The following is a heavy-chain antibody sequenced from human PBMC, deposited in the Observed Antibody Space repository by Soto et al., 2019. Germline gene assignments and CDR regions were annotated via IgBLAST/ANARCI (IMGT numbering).Heavy chain of an antibody. Sequence: QVQLQESGPGLVKPSGTLSLTCVVSGASISSNKWWRWVLQPPGKGLEWIGEIYHSGTTSYNPSLKSRVTMSVCKSKNQFSPKMSSVTAAETAVYFCAKDGSGHPYYSDNWGQGTLFTVSS. V-gene: IGHV4-4*02. CDR3: AKDGSGHPYYSDN. CDR2: IYHSGTT. D-gene: IGHD2-15*01. CDR1: GASISSNKW. J-gene: IGHJ4*02.